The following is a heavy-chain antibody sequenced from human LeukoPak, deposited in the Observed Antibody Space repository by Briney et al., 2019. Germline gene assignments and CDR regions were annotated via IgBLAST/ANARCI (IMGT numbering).Heavy chain of an antibody. J-gene: IGHJ6*02. CDR2: ISSRSSDS. Sequence: GGSLRLSCAASGFTVSSNYMSWVRQAPGKGLEWVSSISSRSSDSYYPDSVKGRFSISRGNSKNTLYLQINSLRAEDTAVYYCVRPGYSSDSSVSFYYAMDVWGQGTTVTVSS. V-gene: IGHV3-53*01. D-gene: IGHD6-19*01. CDR1: GFTVSSNY. CDR3: VRPGYSSDSSVSFYYAMDV.